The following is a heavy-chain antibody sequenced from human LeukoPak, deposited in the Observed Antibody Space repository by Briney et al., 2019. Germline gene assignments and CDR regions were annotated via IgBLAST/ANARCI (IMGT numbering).Heavy chain of an antibody. CDR3: ARLLTVMYFDY. CDR1: GSSISDSY. D-gene: IGHD4-17*01. Sequence: SETLSLTCSVSGSSISDSYWSWIRQPPGKQMEWIGFVSDRGGTTYNPSLRSRVNISLDTSQNQFSLKVTSVTAADTAVYYCARLLTVMYFDYWGQGTLVTVSS. V-gene: IGHV4-59*12. J-gene: IGHJ4*02. CDR2: VSDRGGT.